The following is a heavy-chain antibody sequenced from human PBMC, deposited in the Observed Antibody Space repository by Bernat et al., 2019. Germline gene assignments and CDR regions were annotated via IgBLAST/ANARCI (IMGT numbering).Heavy chain of an antibody. CDR2: IYPGDSDT. D-gene: IGHD6-13*01. CDR1: GYSFTSYW. J-gene: IGHJ6*02. V-gene: IGHV5-51*01. Sequence: EVQLVQSGAEVKKPGESLKISCKGSGYSFTSYWIGWVRQMPGKGLEWMGIIYPGDSDTRYSPSFQGTVTISADKSISTAYLQWSSLKASETAMYYCARQRGEQQLVLRSANRGGSYYYYGTDAWGQGTMVTLAS. CDR3: ARQRGEQQLVLRSANRGGSYYYYGTDA.